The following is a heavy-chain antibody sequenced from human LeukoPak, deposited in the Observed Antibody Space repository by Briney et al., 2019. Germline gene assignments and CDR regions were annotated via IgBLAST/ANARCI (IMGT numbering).Heavy chain of an antibody. V-gene: IGHV3-30*02. CDR2: IRYDGSNK. J-gene: IGHJ4*02. Sequence: PGGSLRLSCAASGFTFSSYGMHWVRQAPGKGLEWVAFIRYDGSNKYYADSVKGRFTISRDNSKNTLYLQMNSLRAEDTAVYYCAKSLPGIAAAGRVLDYWGQGTLVSVSS. CDR1: GFTFSSYG. D-gene: IGHD6-13*01. CDR3: AKSLPGIAAAGRVLDY.